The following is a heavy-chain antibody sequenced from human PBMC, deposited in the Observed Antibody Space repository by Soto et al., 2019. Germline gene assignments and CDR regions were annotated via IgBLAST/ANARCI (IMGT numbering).Heavy chain of an antibody. Sequence: QVQLVQSGAEVKKPGASVKVSCKASGYTFTSYGISWVRQAPGQGLEWMGWISAYNGNTNYAQKLQGRVTMTTDTATSPAYVELRSLRSDDTAVYYCAGGEQQLPQGDYWGQGTLVTVSS. CDR2: ISAYNGNT. CDR3: AGGEQQLPQGDY. CDR1: GYTFTSYG. V-gene: IGHV1-18*01. D-gene: IGHD6-13*01. J-gene: IGHJ4*02.